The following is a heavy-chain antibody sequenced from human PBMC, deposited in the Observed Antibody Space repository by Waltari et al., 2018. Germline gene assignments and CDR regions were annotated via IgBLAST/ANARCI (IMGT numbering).Heavy chain of an antibody. CDR3: ARHAERGYCSSTSCYFGY. Sequence: QVQLQQWGAGLLKPSETLSLTCAVYGGSFSGYYWSWTRQPPGQGLEWMGGINHSGSTNYNPSLKRRVTISVDTSKNQFSLKLSSVTAADTAVYYCARHAERGYCSSTSCYFGYWGQGTLVTVSS. J-gene: IGHJ4*02. CDR1: GGSFSGYY. CDR2: INHSGST. D-gene: IGHD2-2*01. V-gene: IGHV4-34*01.